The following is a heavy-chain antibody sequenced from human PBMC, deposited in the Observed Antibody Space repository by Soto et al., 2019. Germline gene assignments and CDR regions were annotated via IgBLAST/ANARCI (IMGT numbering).Heavy chain of an antibody. D-gene: IGHD3-10*01. V-gene: IGHV4-59*08. CDR1: GGSISSYY. Sequence: SETLSLTCTVSGGSISSYYWSWIRQPPGKGLEWIGYIYYSGSTNYNPSLKSRVTISVDTSKNQFSLKLNSMTAADTAVYYCVRHNYGSGSTYFDFWGQGTLVTVSS. J-gene: IGHJ4*02. CDR2: IYYSGST. CDR3: VRHNYGSGSTYFDF.